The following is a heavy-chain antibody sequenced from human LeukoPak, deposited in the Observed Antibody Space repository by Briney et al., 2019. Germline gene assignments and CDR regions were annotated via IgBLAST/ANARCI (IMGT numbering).Heavy chain of an antibody. V-gene: IGHV3-30*02. CDR3: AKDRCSISNCREAFEI. J-gene: IGHJ3*02. D-gene: IGHD2-2*01. CDR2: IWYDDKNDQ. CDR1: GFTFSRYG. Sequence: GGSLRLSCAVSGFTFSRYGMHWIRQAPSKGMEWLTFIWYDDKNDQEYAESVKGRFTISRDNSKNTLYLQMNSLRTEDTAMYYCAKDRCSISNCREAFEIWGQGTSVTVSS.